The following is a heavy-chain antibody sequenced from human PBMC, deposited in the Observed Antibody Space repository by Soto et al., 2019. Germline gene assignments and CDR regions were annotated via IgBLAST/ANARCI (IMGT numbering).Heavy chain of an antibody. CDR3: ARGGGCTNGVCYRPYYYGMDV. V-gene: IGHV1-69*01. D-gene: IGHD2-8*01. Sequence: QVQLVQSGAEVKKPGSSVKVSCKASGGTFSSYAISWVRQAPGQGLEWMGGIIPIFGTANYAQKFQGRVTITADEPTGSAYMELSSLRSEDTAVYYCARGGGCTNGVCYRPYYYGMDVWGQGTTVTVS. J-gene: IGHJ6*02. CDR2: IIPIFGTA. CDR1: GGTFSSYA.